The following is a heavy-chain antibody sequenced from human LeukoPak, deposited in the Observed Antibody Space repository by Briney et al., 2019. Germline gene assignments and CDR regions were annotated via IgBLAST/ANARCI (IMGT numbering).Heavy chain of an antibody. J-gene: IGHJ4*02. CDR2: IYSGGST. Sequence: GGSLRLSCAASGFTVSSNYISWVRQAPGKGLEWVSVIYSGGSTYYADSVKGRFTISRDNSKNTLYLQMNSLRAEDTAVYYCARDGGSYDKDYWGQGTLVTVSS. D-gene: IGHD1-26*01. CDR1: GFTVSSNY. CDR3: ARDGGSYDKDY. V-gene: IGHV3-53*01.